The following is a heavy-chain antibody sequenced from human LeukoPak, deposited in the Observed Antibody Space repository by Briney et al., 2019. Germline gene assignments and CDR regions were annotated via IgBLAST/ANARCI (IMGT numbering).Heavy chain of an antibody. Sequence: GESLKISCKGSGYTFTSYWIGWVRQMPGKGLELMGVIYPPDSDTRYSPSFQGRVTISANRSISTAYVQWRSLKASDTAFYYCARVGGSFPSALDFWGQGTLVTVSS. V-gene: IGHV5-51*01. CDR3: ARVGGSFPSALDF. J-gene: IGHJ4*02. CDR2: IYPPDSDT. D-gene: IGHD1-26*01. CDR1: GYTFTSYW.